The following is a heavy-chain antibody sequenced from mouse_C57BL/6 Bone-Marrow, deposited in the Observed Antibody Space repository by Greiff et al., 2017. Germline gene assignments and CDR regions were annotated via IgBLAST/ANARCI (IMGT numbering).Heavy chain of an antibody. V-gene: IGHV5-17*01. Sequence: EVQLVESGGGLVKPGGSLKLSCAASGFTFSDYGMHWVRQAPEKGLEWVAYISSGSSTIYYADTVKGRITISRDTAKNTLFLQMTSLRSDDTAMYYCTRRGCGYAMDYWGQGTSVTVSS. CDR2: ISSGSSTI. CDR1: GFTFSDYG. J-gene: IGHJ4*01. CDR3: TRRGCGYAMDY.